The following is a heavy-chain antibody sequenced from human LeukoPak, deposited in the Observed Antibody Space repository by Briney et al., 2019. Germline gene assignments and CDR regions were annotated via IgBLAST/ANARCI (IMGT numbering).Heavy chain of an antibody. CDR1: GFTFSSYA. Sequence: GGSLRLSCAASGFTFSSYAMSWVRQAPGKGLEWVSAISGSGGSTYYADSVKGRFTISRDNSKNTLYLQTNSLRAEDTAVYYCAKRIAAAGTFYGMDVWGKGTTVTVSS. CDR3: AKRIAAAGTFYGMDV. J-gene: IGHJ6*04. CDR2: ISGSGGST. D-gene: IGHD6-13*01. V-gene: IGHV3-23*01.